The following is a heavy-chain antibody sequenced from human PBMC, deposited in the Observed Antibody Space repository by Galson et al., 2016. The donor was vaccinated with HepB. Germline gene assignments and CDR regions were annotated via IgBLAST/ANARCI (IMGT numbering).Heavy chain of an antibody. CDR2: INADGTST. Sequence: MHWVRQVPGKGLVWVSYINADGTSTTYADSVKGRFTISRDNAKNTVHLQMNSLRAEDTAIYYCTRDDSYGLDVWGQGTTVTVSS. V-gene: IGHV3-74*01. CDR3: TRDDSYGLDV. J-gene: IGHJ6*02. D-gene: IGHD2-21*02.